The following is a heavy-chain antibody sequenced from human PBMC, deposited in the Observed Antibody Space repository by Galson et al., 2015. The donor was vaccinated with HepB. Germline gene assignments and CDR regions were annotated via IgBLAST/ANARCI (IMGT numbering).Heavy chain of an antibody. CDR2: IHGSGVT. CDR3: ARYSSSWSEFDY. J-gene: IGHJ4*02. D-gene: IGHD6-13*01. Sequence: TLSLTCTVSGDSMNKFYWSWIRQAAGKTLEWLGRIHGSGVTKYNSSLKNRITMSVATSINQFSLKLSSVTAADTAVYYCARYSSSWSEFDYWGQGALVTVSS. V-gene: IGHV4-4*07. CDR1: GDSMNKFY.